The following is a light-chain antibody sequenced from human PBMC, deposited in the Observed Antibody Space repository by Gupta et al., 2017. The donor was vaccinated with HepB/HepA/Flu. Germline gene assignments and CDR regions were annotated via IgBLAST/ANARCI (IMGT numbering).Light chain of an antibody. CDR1: DIRSKS. J-gene: IGLJ3*02. CDR3: QVWDTSSDHWV. Sequence: SYVLAQTPSVSVAPGKTASITCGGNDIRSKSVHWYQQRPGQAPVLVVYDDRDRPSGIPELFSGSNSGNTATLTISRVEARDEADYYCQVWDTSSDHWVFGGGTKLTVL. V-gene: IGLV3-21*03. CDR2: DDR.